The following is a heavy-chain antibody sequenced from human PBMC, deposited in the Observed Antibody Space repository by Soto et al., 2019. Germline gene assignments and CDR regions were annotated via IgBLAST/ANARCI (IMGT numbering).Heavy chain of an antibody. V-gene: IGHV4-34*01. CDR2: INHSGST. J-gene: IGHJ5*02. CDR1: GGSFSGYY. Sequence: SETLSLTCAVYGGSFSGYYWSWIRQPPGKGLEWIGEINHSGSTNYNPSLKSRVTISVDTSNNQFSLKLSSVTAADTAVYYCARGNIAAAYNWFDPWGQGTLVTVSS. D-gene: IGHD6-13*01. CDR3: ARGNIAAAYNWFDP.